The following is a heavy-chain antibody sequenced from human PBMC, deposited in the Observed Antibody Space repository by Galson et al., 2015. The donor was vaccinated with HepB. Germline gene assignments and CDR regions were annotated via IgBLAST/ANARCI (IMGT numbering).Heavy chain of an antibody. CDR1: GFTFDDFG. D-gene: IGHD3-3*01. J-gene: IGHJ4*02. CDR3: AREPSRGQFRFLDY. Sequence: SLRLSCAASGFTFDDFGMSWVRQVPGKGLEWVSDINWTGGTTVYADSVKGRFTISRDNVKNSLYLQMNSLRAEDTALYYCAREPSRGQFRFLDYWGQGTLVTVPS. CDR2: INWTGGTT. V-gene: IGHV3-20*04.